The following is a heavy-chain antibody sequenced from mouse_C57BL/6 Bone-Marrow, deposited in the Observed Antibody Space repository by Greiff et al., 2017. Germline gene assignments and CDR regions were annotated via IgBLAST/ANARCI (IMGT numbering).Heavy chain of an antibody. V-gene: IGHV2-6*01. Sequence: QVQLQQSGPGLVAPSQSLSITCTVSGFSLTSYGVDWVRQSPGKGLEWLGVIWGVGSTNYNSVLKSRLSISKDNSKSQVFLKMNSLQTDDTAMYYCASEDSYYAMDYWGQGTSVTVSS. J-gene: IGHJ4*01. CDR2: IWGVGST. CDR1: GFSLTSYG. CDR3: ASEDSYYAMDY.